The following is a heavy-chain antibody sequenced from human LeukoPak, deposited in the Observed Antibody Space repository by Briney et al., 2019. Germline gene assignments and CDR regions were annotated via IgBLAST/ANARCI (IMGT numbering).Heavy chain of an antibody. CDR2: IYSGGST. CDR3: ARETTVTHN. J-gene: IGHJ4*02. V-gene: IGHV3-66*01. Sequence: GGSLRLSCAASGFTFSSYWMSWVRQAPGKGLEWVSVIYSGGSTYYADSVKGRFTISRDNSKNTLYLQMNSLRAEDTAVYYCARETTVTHNWGQGTLVTVSS. D-gene: IGHD4-17*01. CDR1: GFTFSSYW.